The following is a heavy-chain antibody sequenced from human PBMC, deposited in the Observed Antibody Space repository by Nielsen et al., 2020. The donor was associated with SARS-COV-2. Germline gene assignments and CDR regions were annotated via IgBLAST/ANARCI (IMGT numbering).Heavy chain of an antibody. CDR3: AHLETMVRGVTMSPLFDY. V-gene: IGHV2-5*01. Sequence: SGPTLVKPTETLTLTCTFSGFSLRNYAVGVGWIRQPPGEALEWLALMNWNNAKRYNPSVMRRLSITKDTSKNQVVLTLTNMDRVDTATYYCAHLETMVRGVTMSPLFDYWGQGTLVTVSS. D-gene: IGHD3-10*01. CDR1: GFSLRNYAVG. CDR2: MNWNNAK. J-gene: IGHJ4*02.